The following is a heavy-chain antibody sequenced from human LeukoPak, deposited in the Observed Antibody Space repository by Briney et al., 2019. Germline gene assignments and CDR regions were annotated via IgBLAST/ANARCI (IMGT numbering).Heavy chain of an antibody. CDR1: GGTFSSYA. Sequence: SVKVSCKASGGTFSSYAISWVRQAPGQGLEWMGGIIPIFGTANYAQKFQGRVTITADESTSTAYMELSSLRSEDTAVYYCVRGALKYSTDAFDIWGXGTMVTVSS. CDR3: VRGALKYSTDAFDI. D-gene: IGHD2/OR15-2a*01. CDR2: IIPIFGTA. J-gene: IGHJ3*02. V-gene: IGHV1-69*01.